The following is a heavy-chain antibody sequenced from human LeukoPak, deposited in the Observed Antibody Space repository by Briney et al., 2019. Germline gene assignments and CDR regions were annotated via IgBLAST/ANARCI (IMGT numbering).Heavy chain of an antibody. CDR2: ISNNGGYT. D-gene: IGHD2-15*01. V-gene: IGHV3-23*01. CDR3: AKQLGYCSDGSCYFPY. J-gene: IGHJ4*02. CDR1: GFTFSSSA. Sequence: GGSLRLSCAASGFTFSSSAMSCVRQAPGNGLDWFSAISNNGGYTYYADSVQGRFTISRDNSKSTLCLQMNSLRAEDTAVYYCAKQLGYCSDGSCYFPYWGQGTLVTVSS.